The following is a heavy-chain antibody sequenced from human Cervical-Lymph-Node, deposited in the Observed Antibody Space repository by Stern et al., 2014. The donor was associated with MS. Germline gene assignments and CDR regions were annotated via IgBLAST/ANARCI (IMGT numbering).Heavy chain of an antibody. CDR3: ARTLPYSHYDN. J-gene: IGHJ4*02. V-gene: IGHV3-72*01. CDR2: TRNKANSYST. D-gene: IGHD4-11*01. CDR1: GFIFSDYY. Sequence: EDQLVESGGGLVQPGGSLRLSCAASGFIFSDYYMDWVRQAPGKGLEWVGRTRNKANSYSTQYAASVEGRFTISRDDSKNSLSLQMNSLKTEDTAVYYCARTLPYSHYDNWGQGTLVTVSS.